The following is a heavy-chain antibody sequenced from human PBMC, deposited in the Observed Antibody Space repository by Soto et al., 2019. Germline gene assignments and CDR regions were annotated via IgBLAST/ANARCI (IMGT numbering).Heavy chain of an antibody. J-gene: IGHJ4*02. D-gene: IGHD6-13*01. V-gene: IGHV1-69*01. Sequence: QAQVVQSGAEVRKPGSSVKLSCKPSEGTFNSYAIAWVRQAPGQGLEWMGGIIPYYNTLNYAQKFQDRVTITADDSTNTVYMELSSLRSDDTAVYFCGSGASRWYPYFFDSWAQGTLVTVSS. CDR1: EGTFNSYA. CDR3: GSGASRWYPYFFDS. CDR2: IIPYYNTL.